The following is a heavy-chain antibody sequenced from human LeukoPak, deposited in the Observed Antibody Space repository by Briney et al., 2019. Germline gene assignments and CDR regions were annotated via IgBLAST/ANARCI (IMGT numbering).Heavy chain of an antibody. CDR3: ARIRFGESYAPKSYYYYYMDV. V-gene: IGHV3-7*01. J-gene: IGHJ6*03. CDR1: GFTLSSYW. D-gene: IGHD3-10*01. CDR2: IKQDGSEK. Sequence: PGGSLRLSCAAPGFTLSSYWMSWVRQAPGKGLEWVANIKQDGSEKYYVDSVKGRFTISRDNAKNSLYLQMNRLRVEDTAVYYCARIRFGESYAPKSYYYYYMDVWGIGTTVTISS.